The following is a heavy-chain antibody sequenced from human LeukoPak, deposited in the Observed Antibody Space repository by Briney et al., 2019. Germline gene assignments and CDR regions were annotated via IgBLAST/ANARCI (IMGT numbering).Heavy chain of an antibody. V-gene: IGHV4-59*01. CDR1: GGSISSYY. CDR3: ASHTWVAPADAFDI. Sequence: PSETLSLTCTVSGGSISSYYWSWIRQPPGKGLEWIGYIYYSGSTNYNPSLKSRVTISVDTSKNQFSLKLSSVTAADTAVYYCASHTWVAPADAFDIWGQGTMVTVSS. J-gene: IGHJ3*02. D-gene: IGHD2-2*01. CDR2: IYYSGST.